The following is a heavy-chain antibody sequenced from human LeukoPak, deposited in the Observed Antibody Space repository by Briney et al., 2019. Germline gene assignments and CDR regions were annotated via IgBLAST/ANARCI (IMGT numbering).Heavy chain of an antibody. J-gene: IGHJ5*02. D-gene: IGHD4-17*01. CDR3: ARDHDYGDNWFDP. Sequence: SETLSLTCTVSGGSISSSSYYWGWIRQPPGKGLEWIGSIYYSGSTYYNPSLKIRVTISVDTSKNQFSLKLSSVTAADTAVYYCARDHDYGDNWFDPWGQGTLVTVSS. V-gene: IGHV4-39*07. CDR2: IYYSGST. CDR1: GGSISSSSYY.